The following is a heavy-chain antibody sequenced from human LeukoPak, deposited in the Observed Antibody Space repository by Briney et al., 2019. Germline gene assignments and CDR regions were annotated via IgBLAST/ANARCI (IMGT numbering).Heavy chain of an antibody. CDR2: ISGSGGST. Sequence: GGSLRLSCAASGFTFSSYAMSWVRQAPGKGLEWVSAISGSGGSTYYADFVKGRFTISRDNSKNTLYLQMNSLRAEDTAVYYCATSHAHDYGDYWVRGTLVTVSS. CDR1: GFTFSSYA. V-gene: IGHV3-23*01. J-gene: IGHJ4*02. CDR3: ATSHAHDYGDY.